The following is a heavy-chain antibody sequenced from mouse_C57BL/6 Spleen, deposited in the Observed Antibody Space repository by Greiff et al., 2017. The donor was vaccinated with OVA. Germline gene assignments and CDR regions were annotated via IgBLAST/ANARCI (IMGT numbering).Heavy chain of an antibody. CDR2: FYPGSGSI. Sequence: VQLQQSGAELVKPGASVKLSCKASGYTFTEYTIHWVKQRSGQGLEWIGWFYPGSGSIKYNEKFKDKATLTADKSSSTVYMELSRLTSKDSAVYFCARHEEGDSNYEGYYAMDYWGQGTSVTVSS. V-gene: IGHV1-62-2*01. D-gene: IGHD2-5*01. CDR1: GYTFTEYT. CDR3: ARHEEGDSNYEGYYAMDY. J-gene: IGHJ4*01.